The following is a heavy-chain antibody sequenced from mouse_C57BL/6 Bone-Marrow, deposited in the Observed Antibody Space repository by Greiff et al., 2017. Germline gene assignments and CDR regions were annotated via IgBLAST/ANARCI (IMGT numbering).Heavy chain of an antibody. CDR2: IDPETGGT. CDR1: GYTFTDYE. CDR3: TREGVLYYINYGAMDY. Sequence: QVQLQQSGAELVRPGASVTLSCKASGYTFTDYEMHWVKQTPVHGLEWIGAIDPETGGTAYNQKFKGKAILTADKSSSTAYMELRSLTSEDSAVYYCTREGVLYYINYGAMDYWGQGTSDTVSS. D-gene: IGHD2-5*01. J-gene: IGHJ4*01. V-gene: IGHV1-15*01.